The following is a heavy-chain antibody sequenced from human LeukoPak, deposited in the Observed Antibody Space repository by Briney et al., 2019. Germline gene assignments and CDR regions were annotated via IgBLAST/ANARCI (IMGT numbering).Heavy chain of an antibody. J-gene: IGHJ4*02. V-gene: IGHV3-64*01. CDR1: GFTFSSYA. CDR2: ISSNGGST. CDR3: ARGGPDYDHFDY. D-gene: IGHD3-3*01. Sequence: GGSLRLSCAASGFTFSSYAMHWVRQAPGKGLEYVSAISSNGGSTYYANSVKGRFTISRDNSKNTLYLQMGSLRAEDMAVYYCARGGPDYDHFDYWGQGTLVTVSS.